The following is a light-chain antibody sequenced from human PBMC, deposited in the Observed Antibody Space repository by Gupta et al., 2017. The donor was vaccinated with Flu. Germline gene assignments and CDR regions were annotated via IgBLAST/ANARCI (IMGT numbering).Light chain of an antibody. CDR1: ISDVGGYNL. J-gene: IGLJ1*01. V-gene: IGLV2-8*01. Sequence: SALTQPPSASGSPGQSVTISCTGTISDVGGYNLVSWYQQHPGKAPTLMIYEVTKRPSRVPDRFSGSKSVNTASLTVSGRQAEDEADYYCSSYAGSNNYVFGTGTKVTVL. CDR2: EVT. CDR3: SSYAGSNNYV.